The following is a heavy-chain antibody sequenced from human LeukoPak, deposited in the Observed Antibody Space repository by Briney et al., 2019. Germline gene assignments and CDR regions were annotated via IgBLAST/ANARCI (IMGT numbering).Heavy chain of an antibody. Sequence: GGSLRLSCAASGFTFSSYWMSWVRQAPGKGLEWVANIKQDGSEKYYVDSVKGRFTISRDNAKNSLYLQMNSLRAEDTAVYYCARGTYSSSWGDFFDYWGQGTLDTVSS. CDR1: GFTFSSYW. CDR3: ARGTYSSSWGDFFDY. D-gene: IGHD6-13*01. V-gene: IGHV3-7*03. J-gene: IGHJ4*02. CDR2: IKQDGSEK.